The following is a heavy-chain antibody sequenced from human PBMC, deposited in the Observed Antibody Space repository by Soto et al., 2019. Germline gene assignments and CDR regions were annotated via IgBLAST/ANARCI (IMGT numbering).Heavy chain of an antibody. CDR3: ARKYSSSSGYYGMDV. V-gene: IGHV1-69*13. Sequence: SVKVSCKASGGTFSSYAISWVRQAPGQGLECMGGIIPIFGTANYAQKFQGRVTITADESTSTAYMELSSLRSEDTAVYYCARKYSSSSGYYGMDVWGHGTTVTASS. D-gene: IGHD6-6*01. CDR1: GGTFSSYA. CDR2: IIPIFGTA. J-gene: IGHJ6*02.